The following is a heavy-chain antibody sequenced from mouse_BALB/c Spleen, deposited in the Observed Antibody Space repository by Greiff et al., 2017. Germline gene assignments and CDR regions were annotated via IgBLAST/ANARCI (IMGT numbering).Heavy chain of an antibody. Sequence: VQLQQSGAELVKPGASVKLSCTASGFNIKDTYMHWVKQRPEQGLEWIGRIDPANGNTNYDAKFQGKATITADTSSNTAYLQLSSLTSEDTAVYYCARSTMITSRAMADWGQGTSVTVSS. CDR1: GFNIKDTY. D-gene: IGHD2-4*01. J-gene: IGHJ4*01. CDR3: ARSTMITSRAMAD. CDR2: IDPANGNT. V-gene: IGHV14-3*02.